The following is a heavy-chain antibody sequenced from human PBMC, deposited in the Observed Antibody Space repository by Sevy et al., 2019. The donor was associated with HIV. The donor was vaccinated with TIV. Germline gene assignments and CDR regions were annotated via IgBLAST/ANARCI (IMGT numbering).Heavy chain of an antibody. CDR3: ARENPGIAAAGLPTDYYYYGMDV. CDR1: GDSVSSNSAA. J-gene: IGHJ6*02. Sequence: KQSQTLSLTCAISGDSVSSNSAAWNWIRQSPSRGLEWLGRTYYRSKWYNDYAVSVKSRITINPDTSKNQFSLQLNSVTPEDTAVYYCARENPGIAAAGLPTDYYYYGMDVWGQGTTVTVSS. V-gene: IGHV6-1*01. CDR2: TYYRSKWYN. D-gene: IGHD6-13*01.